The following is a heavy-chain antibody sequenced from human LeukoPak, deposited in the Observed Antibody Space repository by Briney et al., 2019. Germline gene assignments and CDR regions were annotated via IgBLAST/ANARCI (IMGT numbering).Heavy chain of an antibody. CDR1: GCTFSSYA. J-gene: IGHJ4*02. D-gene: IGHD1-26*01. V-gene: IGHV1-69*13. CDR2: IIPIFGTA. CDR3: TTAGGATTSFDY. Sequence: SLKVSCKASGCTFSSYAISWVRQAPGQGLEWMGGIIPIFGTANYAQKFQGRVTITADESTSTAYMELSSLRSEDTAVYYCTTAGGATTSFDYWGQGTLVTVSS.